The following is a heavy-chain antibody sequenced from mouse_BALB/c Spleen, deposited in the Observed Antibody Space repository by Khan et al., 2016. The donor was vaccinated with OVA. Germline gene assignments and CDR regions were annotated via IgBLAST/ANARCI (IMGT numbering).Heavy chain of an antibody. Sequence: VELVESGAELARPGASVKMSCKASGYTFTSYTIHWIKKRPGPGLEWIGYINPSNGYTNYNQKFKDKATLTTDQSSTTAYLQLSSLTSDDSAVYNCVRDGAYHRNDGWFAYWGQGTLVTVSA. D-gene: IGHD2-14*01. CDR1: GYTFTSYT. CDR2: INPSNGYT. CDR3: VRDGAYHRNDGWFAY. J-gene: IGHJ3*01. V-gene: IGHV1-4*01.